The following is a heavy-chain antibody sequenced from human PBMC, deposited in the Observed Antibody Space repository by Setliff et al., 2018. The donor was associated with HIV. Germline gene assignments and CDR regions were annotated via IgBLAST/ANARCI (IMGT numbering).Heavy chain of an antibody. V-gene: IGHV4-59*01. CDR2: IFYSGST. CDR1: GGSISSYY. Sequence: SETLSLTCTVSGGSISSYYWSWIRQPPGKGLECIGYIFYSGSTNYNPSLKSRVTISVDTSKNHFSLKLRSVTAADTAVYYCAQLGMVDDFDYWGQGTLVTVSS. D-gene: IGHD1-1*01. J-gene: IGHJ4*02. CDR3: AQLGMVDDFDY.